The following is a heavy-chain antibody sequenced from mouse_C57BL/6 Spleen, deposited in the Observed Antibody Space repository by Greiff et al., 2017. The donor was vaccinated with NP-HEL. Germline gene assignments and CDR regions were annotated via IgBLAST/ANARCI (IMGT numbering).Heavy chain of an antibody. CDR3: AREDYDCYLYAMDY. CDR1: GYAFSSYW. D-gene: IGHD2-3*01. V-gene: IGHV1-80*01. J-gene: IGHJ4*01. Sequence: QVQLKQSGAELVKPGASVKISCKASGYAFSSYWMNWVKQRPGKGLEWIGQIYPGGGGTNYNGKFKGKATLTADKSSSTAYMQLSSLTSEDSAVYFCAREDYDCYLYAMDYWGQGTSVTVSS. CDR2: IYPGGGGT.